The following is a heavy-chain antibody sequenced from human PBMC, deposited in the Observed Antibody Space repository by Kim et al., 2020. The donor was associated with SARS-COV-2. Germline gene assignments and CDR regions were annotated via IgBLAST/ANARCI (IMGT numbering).Heavy chain of an antibody. D-gene: IGHD3-10*01. Sequence: SETLSLTCTVSGGSINSADYFWSWIRQQPGKGLEWLAYIYYSGSTFYNPSLKSRLSISVDTSTNHFSLNLTSVTAADTALYYCARIKNAAYGSGSRPFDKWGQGMLVTVSS. CDR2: IYYSGST. CDR1: GGSINSADYF. CDR3: ARIKNAAYGSGSRPFDK. J-gene: IGHJ4*02. V-gene: IGHV4-31*03.